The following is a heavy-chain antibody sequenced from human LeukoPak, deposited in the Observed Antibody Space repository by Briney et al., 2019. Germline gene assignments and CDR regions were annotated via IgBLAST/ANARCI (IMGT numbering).Heavy chain of an antibody. D-gene: IGHD6-13*01. V-gene: IGHV3-30-3*01. Sequence: GRSLRLSCAASGFTFSSYAMHWVRRAPGKGLEWVAVISYDGSNKYYADSVKGRFTISRDNSKNTLYLQMNSLRAEDTAVYYCARDRGIAAAGTGYYYYYYMDVWGKGTTVTVSS. J-gene: IGHJ6*03. CDR1: GFTFSSYA. CDR2: ISYDGSNK. CDR3: ARDRGIAAAGTGYYYYYYMDV.